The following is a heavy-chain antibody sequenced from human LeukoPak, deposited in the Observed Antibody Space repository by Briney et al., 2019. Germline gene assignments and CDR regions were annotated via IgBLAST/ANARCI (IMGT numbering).Heavy chain of an antibody. CDR2: IYYSGST. CDR1: GGSISSTGDF. V-gene: IGHV4-39*01. CDR3: ARRRIAQRAFDI. Sequence: SETLSLTCTVSGGSISSTGDFWGWIRQTPGKGLEWIGNIYYSGSTYYNPSLKGRVTTSVDTPKNQFSLKLSSVTAADTAVYYCARRRIAQRAFDIWGQGTMVTVSS. J-gene: IGHJ3*02. D-gene: IGHD2-15*01.